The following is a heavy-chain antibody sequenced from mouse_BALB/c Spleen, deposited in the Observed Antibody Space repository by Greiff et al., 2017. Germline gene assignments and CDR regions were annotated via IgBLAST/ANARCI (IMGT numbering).Heavy chain of an antibody. J-gene: IGHJ2*01. Sequence: EVQLEESGGGLVQPGGSRKLSCAASGFTFSSFGMHWVRQAPEKGLEWVAYISSGSSTIYYADTVKGRFTISRDNPKNTLFLQMTSLRSEDTAMYYCARGDDYDGFDYWGQGTTLTVSS. V-gene: IGHV5-17*02. CDR3: ARGDDYDGFDY. D-gene: IGHD2-4*01. CDR2: ISSGSSTI. CDR1: GFTFSSFG.